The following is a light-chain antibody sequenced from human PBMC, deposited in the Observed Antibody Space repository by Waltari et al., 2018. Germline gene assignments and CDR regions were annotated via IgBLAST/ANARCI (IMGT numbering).Light chain of an antibody. V-gene: IGLV1-40*01. J-gene: IGLJ3*02. Sequence: QSVLTPPPSLSGAPGQRVTISFPRRRSNIRAGSALPWYQQLPRAAPNLLIYGSSSRPLGVPDRFFGSTSGTSASLAITGLQAEDEADYYCQSYDISLSVVFGGGTKLTVL. CDR3: QSYDISLSVV. CDR2: GSS. CDR1: RSNIRAGSA.